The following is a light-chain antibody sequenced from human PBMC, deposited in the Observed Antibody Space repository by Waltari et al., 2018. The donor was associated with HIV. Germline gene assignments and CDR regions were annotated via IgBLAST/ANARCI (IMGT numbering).Light chain of an antibody. CDR2: EVS. J-gene: IGLJ1*01. CDR3: CSYTIGRTLV. V-gene: IGLV2-14*01. Sequence: SALTQPASVSGSPGQSITLSCSGTNSHVSIYNYFSWYQQHSGKTPKVMIYEVSHRPSGVSRRFSGSKSGNTASLTISGLQAEDEADYYCCSYTIGRTLVFGTGTKVAV. CDR1: NSHVSIYNY.